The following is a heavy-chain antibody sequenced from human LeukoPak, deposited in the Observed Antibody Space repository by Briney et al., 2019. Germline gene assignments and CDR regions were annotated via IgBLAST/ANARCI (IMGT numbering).Heavy chain of an antibody. D-gene: IGHD6-13*01. CDR2: LNPNTGVT. Sequence: ASVKVSCKASGYIFTDYYIHWVRQAPGQGVEWMGWLNPNTGVTKYAEKFQGRVTMTRETSITTAYMEVTRLRSDDTAVYYCARRQRAADGYGIGVWGLGTTVTVSS. V-gene: IGHV1-2*02. CDR3: ARRQRAADGYGIGV. J-gene: IGHJ6*02. CDR1: GYIFTDYY.